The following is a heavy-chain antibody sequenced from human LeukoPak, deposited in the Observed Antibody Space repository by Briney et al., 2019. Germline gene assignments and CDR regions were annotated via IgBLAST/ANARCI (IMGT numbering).Heavy chain of an antibody. Sequence: GGSLRLSCAASGFTFSSYGMHWVRQAPGKGLEWVANIKQDGSEKYYVDSVKGRFTISRDNAKNSLYLQMNSLRAEGTAVYYCARDTLYGDYEAPHDYWGQGTLVTVSS. D-gene: IGHD4-17*01. CDR3: ARDTLYGDYEAPHDY. CDR1: GFTFSSYG. J-gene: IGHJ4*02. CDR2: IKQDGSEK. V-gene: IGHV3-7*01.